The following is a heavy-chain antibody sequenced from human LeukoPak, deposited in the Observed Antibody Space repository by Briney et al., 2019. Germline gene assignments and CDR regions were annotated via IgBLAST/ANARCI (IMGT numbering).Heavy chain of an antibody. Sequence: GGSLRLSCAASGFTFSSYGMHWVRQAPGKGLEWVAFIRYDGSNKYYADSVKGRFTISRDNSKNTLYLQMNSLRAEDTAVYYCAKDSGSYFYYYYYMDVWGKGTTVTISS. CDR2: IRYDGSNK. V-gene: IGHV3-30*02. D-gene: IGHD1-26*01. CDR1: GFTFSSYG. J-gene: IGHJ6*03. CDR3: AKDSGSYFYYYYYMDV.